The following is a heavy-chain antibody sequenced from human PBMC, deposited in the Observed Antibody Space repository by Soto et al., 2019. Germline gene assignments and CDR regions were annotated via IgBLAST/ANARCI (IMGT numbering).Heavy chain of an antibody. CDR1: GGTVSSYS. CDR2: IIPIFGTA. Sequence: QVQLVQSGAEGKKPGSSVKVSCKASGGTVSSYSINWVRQAPGQGLEWMGEIIPIFGTANYAQKFQGRVTITEDVSTSTAYMEMSSLRSEDTAVYYCARDGGRHSGGIDYWGQGTLVTVSS. CDR3: ARDGGRHSGGIDY. J-gene: IGHJ4*02. D-gene: IGHD1-26*01. V-gene: IGHV1-69*01.